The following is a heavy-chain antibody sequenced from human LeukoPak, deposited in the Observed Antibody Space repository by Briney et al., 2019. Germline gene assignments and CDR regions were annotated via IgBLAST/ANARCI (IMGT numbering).Heavy chain of an antibody. CDR3: ARDHPARVLYYGMDV. CDR1: GFTFSSYG. Sequence: GGSLRLSCAASGFTFSSYGMHWVRQAPGKGLEWVAVIWYDGSNKYYADSVKGRFTISRDNSKNTLYLQMNSLRAEDTAVYYCARDHPARVLYYGMDVWGQGTTVTVSS. V-gene: IGHV3-33*01. CDR2: IWYDGSNK. D-gene: IGHD5-18*01. J-gene: IGHJ6*02.